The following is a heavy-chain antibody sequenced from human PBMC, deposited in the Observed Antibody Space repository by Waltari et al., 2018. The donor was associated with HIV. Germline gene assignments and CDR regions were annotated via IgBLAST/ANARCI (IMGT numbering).Heavy chain of an antibody. CDR3: ARDKTTYYYGSGVSY. J-gene: IGHJ4*02. Sequence: VQLVQSGAEVKNTGARLTVSCRASGYTFTSHDDSWGRQAPGKGLEWMGWISAYNGNTNYAQKLQGRVTMTTDTSTSTAYMELRSLRSDDTAVYYCARDKTTYYYGSGVSYWGQGTLVTVSS. D-gene: IGHD3-10*01. V-gene: IGHV1-18*01. CDR1: GYTFTSHD. CDR2: ISAYNGNT.